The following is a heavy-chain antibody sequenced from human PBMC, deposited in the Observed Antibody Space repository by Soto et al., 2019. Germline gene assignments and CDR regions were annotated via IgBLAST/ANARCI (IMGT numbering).Heavy chain of an antibody. Sequence: GGSLRLSCAASGFTFSNAWMSWVRQAPGKGLEWAGRIKSKTDGGTTDYAAPVKGRFTISRDDSKNTLYLQMNSLKTEDTAVYYCTTDLIRFGAFPAMDAFDIWGQGTMVTVSS. CDR2: IKSKTDGGTT. CDR1: GFTFSNAW. CDR3: TTDLIRFGAFPAMDAFDI. J-gene: IGHJ3*02. D-gene: IGHD3-10*01. V-gene: IGHV3-15*01.